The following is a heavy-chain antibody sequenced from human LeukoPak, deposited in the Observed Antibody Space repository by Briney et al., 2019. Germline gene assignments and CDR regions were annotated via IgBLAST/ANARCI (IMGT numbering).Heavy chain of an antibody. CDR3: VAQYGSGRSAE. CDR1: GFTFSDYY. D-gene: IGHD3-10*01. Sequence: GGSLGLSCAASGFTFSDYYMSWIRQAPGKGLQWVSSISASGGRTYFADSVKGRFTISRDNSKNTLYLQINSLRADDTAVYYCVAQYGSGRSAEWGQGRLVTV. CDR2: ISASGGRT. V-gene: IGHV3-23*01. J-gene: IGHJ4*02.